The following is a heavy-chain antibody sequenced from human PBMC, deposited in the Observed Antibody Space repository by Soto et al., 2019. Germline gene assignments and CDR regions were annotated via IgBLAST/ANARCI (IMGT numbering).Heavy chain of an antibody. CDR1: GYTFTSYG. D-gene: IGHD3-22*01. CDR3: ARDQRVVDTRGWFHP. Sequence: ASVKVSCKASGYTFTSYGISWVRQAPGQGLEWMGWISAYNGNTNYAQKLQGRVTMTTDTSTSTAYMEMRSLRSDDTAFYYCARDQRVVDTRGWFHPWGQEPLVTVSS. CDR2: ISAYNGNT. J-gene: IGHJ5*02. V-gene: IGHV1-18*01.